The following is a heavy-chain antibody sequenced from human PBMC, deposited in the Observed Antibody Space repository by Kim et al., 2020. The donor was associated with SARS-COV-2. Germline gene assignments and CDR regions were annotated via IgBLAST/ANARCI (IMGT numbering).Heavy chain of an antibody. J-gene: IGHJ4*02. Sequence: SETLSLTCTVSGGSISSYYWSWIRQPPGKGLEWIGYIYYSGSTNYNPSLKSRVTISVDTSKNQFSLKLSSVTAADTAVYYCARVRGSITIFGVVIHEFDYWGQGTLVTVSS. CDR3: ARVRGSITIFGVVIHEFDY. D-gene: IGHD3-3*01. CDR2: IYYSGST. CDR1: GGSISSYY. V-gene: IGHV4-59*13.